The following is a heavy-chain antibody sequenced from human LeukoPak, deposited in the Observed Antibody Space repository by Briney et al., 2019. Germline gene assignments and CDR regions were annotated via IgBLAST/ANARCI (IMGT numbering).Heavy chain of an antibody. V-gene: IGHV1-8*01. CDR3: ARGRAVTMVRGVIGWFDP. CDR2: MNPNSGNT. CDR1: GYTFTSYD. D-gene: IGHD3-10*01. J-gene: IGHJ5*02. Sequence: ASVTVSCKASGYTFTSYDINWVRQAPGQGLEWMGWMNPNSGNTGYAQKFQGRVTMTRNTSISTAYMELSSLRSEDTAVYYCARGRAVTMVRGVIGWFDPWGQGTLVTVSS.